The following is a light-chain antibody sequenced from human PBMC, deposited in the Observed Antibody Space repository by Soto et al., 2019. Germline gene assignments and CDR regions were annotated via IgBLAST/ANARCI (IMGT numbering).Light chain of an antibody. CDR2: EVT. Sequence: QSALTQPPSESGSPGQSVAISCTGTSSDIGGYNYVSWYQQHSVKAPKLIIYEVTRRPSGVPDRFSGSKSGSTASLTVSGLHAEDEADYYCASYAGNNVLFGGGTKLTVL. CDR1: SSDIGGYNY. CDR3: ASYAGNNVL. V-gene: IGLV2-8*01. J-gene: IGLJ2*01.